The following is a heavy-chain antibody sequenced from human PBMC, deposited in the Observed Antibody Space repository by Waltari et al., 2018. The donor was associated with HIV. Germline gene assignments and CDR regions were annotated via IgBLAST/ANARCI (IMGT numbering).Heavy chain of an antibody. CDR1: GFTFSNSW. Sequence: EVHLVESGGGLVQPGGSLRLSCAASGFTFSNSWMSWVRQAPGKGLEWVANIKQDGSEKYYVDSVKGRFTISRDNAKNSLFLQMNSLRGEDTAVYYCARRRCTSTSCFFDYWGQGTLVTVS. CDR3: ARRRCTSTSCFFDY. V-gene: IGHV3-7*01. J-gene: IGHJ4*02. CDR2: IKQDGSEK. D-gene: IGHD2-2*01.